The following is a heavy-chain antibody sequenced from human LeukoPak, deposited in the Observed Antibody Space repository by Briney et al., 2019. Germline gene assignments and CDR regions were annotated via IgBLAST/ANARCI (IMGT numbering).Heavy chain of an antibody. CDR2: IIPIFGTA. CDR1: GGTFSSYA. D-gene: IGHD2-2*02. J-gene: IGHJ6*03. V-gene: IGHV1-69*01. CDR3: ARVPVPAAINHYYYYYYMDV. Sequence: SVKVSCKASGGTFSSYAISWVRQAPGQGLEWMGGIIPIFGTANYAQKFQGRVTITADESTSTAYMELSSLRSEDTAVYYCARVPVPAAINHYYYYYYMDVWGKGTTVTVSS.